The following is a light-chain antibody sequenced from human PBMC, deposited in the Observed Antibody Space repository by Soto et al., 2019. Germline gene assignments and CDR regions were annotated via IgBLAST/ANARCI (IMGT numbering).Light chain of an antibody. V-gene: IGKV2D-29*02. CDR2: EGS. J-gene: IGKJ1*01. Sequence: DIVISQTPFSLSFTPLQPASISCSSSQSLLSSAGETYLFWYLQRPGQSPQLLIYEGSNRISAVPDRFSGSGSGTEFTLKINSLQADDFAIYYCQQYNLYSGTFGQGTKVDIK. CDR1: QSLLSSAGETY. CDR3: QQYNLYSGT.